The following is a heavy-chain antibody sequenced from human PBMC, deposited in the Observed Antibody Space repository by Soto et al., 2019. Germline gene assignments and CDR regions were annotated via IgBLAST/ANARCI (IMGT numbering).Heavy chain of an antibody. V-gene: IGHV1-69*13. CDR1: GGTFSSYA. CDR3: ARGVITIFGVVIIGGRNYYYGMDV. CDR2: IIPIFGTA. J-gene: IGHJ6*02. Sequence: ASVKVSCKASGGTFSSYAISWVRQAPGQGLEWMGGIIPIFGTANYAQKFQGRVTITADESTSTAYMELSSLRSEDTAVYYCARGVITIFGVVIIGGRNYYYGMDVWGQGTTVTVSS. D-gene: IGHD3-3*01.